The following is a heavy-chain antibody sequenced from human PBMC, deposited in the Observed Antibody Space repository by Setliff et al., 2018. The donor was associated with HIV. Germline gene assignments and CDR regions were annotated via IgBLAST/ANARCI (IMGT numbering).Heavy chain of an antibody. J-gene: IGHJ6*03. Sequence: SLRLSCAASGFTFNNYAIHWVRQAPGKGLEWVALISYDGTYKYYAESVKGRFTISRDNSRNTLYLQMNSLRTEDTAVYYCAKDWGSRLSYSFYYMDVWGKGTTVTVSS. D-gene: IGHD3-16*01. CDR2: ISYDGTYK. V-gene: IGHV3-30*04. CDR1: GFTFNNYA. CDR3: AKDWGSRLSYSFYYMDV.